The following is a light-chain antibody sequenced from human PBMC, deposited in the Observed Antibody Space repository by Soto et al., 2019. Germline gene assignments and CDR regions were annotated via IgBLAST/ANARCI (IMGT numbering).Light chain of an antibody. V-gene: IGKV3-20*01. CDR2: GTS. CDR3: QQYGSSPKT. J-gene: IGKJ1*01. CDR1: QSIRSGN. Sequence: EIVLTQSPGTLSLSPGQRATLSCRASQSIRSGNLAWYQQKPGQAPRLLIYGTSNRATGIPDRFSGGGSGTDFTLTIIRLEREDFAVYYCQQYGSSPKTFSQGTKVDIK.